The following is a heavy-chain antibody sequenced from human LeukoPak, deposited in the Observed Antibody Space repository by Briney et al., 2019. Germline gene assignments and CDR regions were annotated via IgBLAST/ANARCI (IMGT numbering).Heavy chain of an antibody. CDR3: ARVLWGATAFDY. Sequence: ASVKVSCKASGYTFNGHYMHWVRQAPGQGLEWMGWINPNSGGTLYAQKFQGRVTMTRDTSISTAYMELSRLRSDDTAVYYCARVLWGATAFDYWGQGTLVTVSS. CDR2: INPNSGGT. J-gene: IGHJ4*02. CDR1: GYTFNGHY. V-gene: IGHV1-2*02. D-gene: IGHD1-26*01.